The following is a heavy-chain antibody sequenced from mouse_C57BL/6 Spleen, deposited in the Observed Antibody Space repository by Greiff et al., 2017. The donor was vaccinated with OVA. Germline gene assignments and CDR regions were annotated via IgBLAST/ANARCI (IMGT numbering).Heavy chain of an antibody. CDR2: INPSNGGT. Sequence: QVQLQQPGTELVKPGASVKLSCKASGYTFTSYWMHWVKQRPGQGLEWIGNINPSNGGTNYNEKFKSKATLTVDKSSSTAYMQLSSLTSEDSAVYDCAREGHPYYYAMDYWGQGTSVTVSS. CDR3: AREGHPYYYAMDY. CDR1: GYTFTSYW. D-gene: IGHD3-3*01. J-gene: IGHJ4*01. V-gene: IGHV1-53*01.